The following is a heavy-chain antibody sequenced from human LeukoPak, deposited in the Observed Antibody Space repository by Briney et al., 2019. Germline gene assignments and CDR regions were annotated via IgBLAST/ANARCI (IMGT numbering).Heavy chain of an antibody. CDR1: GFTFSSYG. D-gene: IGHD6-19*01. CDR2: IWYDGSNK. V-gene: IGHV3-33*08. Sequence: RPGGSLRLSCAASGFTFSSYGMHWVRQAPGKGLEWVAVIWYDGSNKYYADSVKGRFTISRDNSKNTLYLQMNSLRAEDTAVYYCARDPRGWGAVAANYFDYWGQGTLVTVSS. J-gene: IGHJ4*02. CDR3: ARDPRGWGAVAANYFDY.